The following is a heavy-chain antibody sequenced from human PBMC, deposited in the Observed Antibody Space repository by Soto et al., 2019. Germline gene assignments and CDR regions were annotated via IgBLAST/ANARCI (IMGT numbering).Heavy chain of an antibody. D-gene: IGHD1-20*01. Sequence: ASVKVSCKASGGTFSSYAISWVRQAPGQGLEWMGGIIPIFGTANYAQKFQGRVTITADESTSTAYMELSSLRSEDTAVYYCARGDRITGTTDYYYGMDVWGQGTTVTVSS. CDR3: ARGDRITGTTDYYYGMDV. V-gene: IGHV1-69*13. CDR2: IIPIFGTA. J-gene: IGHJ6*02. CDR1: GGTFSSYA.